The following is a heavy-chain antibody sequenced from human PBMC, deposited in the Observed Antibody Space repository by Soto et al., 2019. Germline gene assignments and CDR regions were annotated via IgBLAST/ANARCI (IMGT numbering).Heavy chain of an antibody. V-gene: IGHV1-3*01. CDR1: GYTFPSYA. Sequence: ASVQVSCKASGYTFPSYAMHWVRQATGQRLEWMGWINAGNGNTKYSQKFQGRVTITRDTSASTAYMELSSLRSEDTAVYYCARSIVVVTALDYWGQGTLVTVSS. J-gene: IGHJ4*02. CDR3: ARSIVVVTALDY. CDR2: INAGNGNT. D-gene: IGHD2-21*02.